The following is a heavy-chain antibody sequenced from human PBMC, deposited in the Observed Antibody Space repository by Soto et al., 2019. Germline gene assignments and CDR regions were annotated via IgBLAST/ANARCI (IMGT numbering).Heavy chain of an antibody. V-gene: IGHV3-9*01. Sequence: EVQLVESGGGLVQPGRSLRLSCAASGFTFDDYAMHWVRQAPGKGLEWVSGISWNSGSIGYADSVKGRFTISRDNAKNSLYLQMNSLRAEDTALYYCAKDMNYYYGSGSGSDYWGQGTLVTVSS. CDR1: GFTFDDYA. J-gene: IGHJ4*02. CDR3: AKDMNYYYGSGSGSDY. D-gene: IGHD3-10*01. CDR2: ISWNSGSI.